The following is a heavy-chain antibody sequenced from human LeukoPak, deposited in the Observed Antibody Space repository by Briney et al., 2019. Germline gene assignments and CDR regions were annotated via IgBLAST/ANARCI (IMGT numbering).Heavy chain of an antibody. CDR2: ISGSGGDT. J-gene: IGHJ4*02. CDR3: AKTTAGYSSGRYPGWPVDY. Sequence: GGSLRLSCAASGFTFRSYAIYWVRQAPGKALEWVSGISGSGGDTYFADSVKDRFTISRDNSKNAVFLQMDSLRAEDTAVYYCAKTTAGYSSGRYPGWPVDYWGQGTLVTVSS. D-gene: IGHD6-19*01. V-gene: IGHV3-23*01. CDR1: GFTFRSYA.